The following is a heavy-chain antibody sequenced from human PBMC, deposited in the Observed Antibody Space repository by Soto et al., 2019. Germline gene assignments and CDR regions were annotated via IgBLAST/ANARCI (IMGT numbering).Heavy chain of an antibody. CDR2: IYHSGRT. J-gene: IGHJ4*02. CDR1: GGSVSSDYW. V-gene: IGHV4-4*02. D-gene: IGHD1-26*01. CDR3: ARDRPSYGRNCDY. Sequence: QVQLQESGPGVVKPSGTLSLTCAVSGGSVSSDYWWRWVRLPPGKGLEWIGEIYHSGRTNYTPSLKSRVTISLDKSKNQLSLILNSVTAADTAVYYCARDRPSYGRNCDYWGQGTLVTVSS.